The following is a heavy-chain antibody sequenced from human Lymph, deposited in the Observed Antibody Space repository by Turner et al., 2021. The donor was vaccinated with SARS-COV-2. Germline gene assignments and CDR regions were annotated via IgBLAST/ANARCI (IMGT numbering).Heavy chain of an antibody. CDR3: AKEGLSGRRLQFVPYFAY. V-gene: IGHV3-43*02. D-gene: IGHD5-12*01. CDR1: GFTFDDYA. CDR2: IRGDGGST. Sequence: EVRLVESGGGVVPRGGSLRLSCAAYGFTFDDYAMHWVRQAPVKGREWVSLIRGDGGSTYYADSVKGRFTISRDDSKNSLYLQINSLRTEDTALYYCAKEGLSGRRLQFVPYFAYWGQGTLVSVSS. J-gene: IGHJ4*02.